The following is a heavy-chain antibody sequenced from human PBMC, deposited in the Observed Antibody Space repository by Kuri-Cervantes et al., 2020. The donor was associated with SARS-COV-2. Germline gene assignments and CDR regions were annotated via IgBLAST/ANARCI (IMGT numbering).Heavy chain of an antibody. Sequence: SGPTLVKPTQTLTLNCPFSGFSLNTSEMCVSWIRQPPGKALEWLARIDWDDDKYYSTSLKTRLTITKDTSKNQVVLTMTNMDPVDTATYYCAHRPSGFWSGIFDYWGQGTLVTVSS. CDR1: GFSLNTSEMC. D-gene: IGHD3-3*01. J-gene: IGHJ4*02. V-gene: IGHV2-70*12. CDR3: AHRPSGFWSGIFDY. CDR2: IDWDDDK.